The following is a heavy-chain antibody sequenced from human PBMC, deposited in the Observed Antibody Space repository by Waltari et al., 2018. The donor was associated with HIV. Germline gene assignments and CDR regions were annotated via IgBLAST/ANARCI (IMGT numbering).Heavy chain of an antibody. CDR3: ARGFEGDYDSSGPLFDY. J-gene: IGHJ4*02. CDR1: GYTFTVCY. V-gene: IGHV1-2*04. Sequence: QVQLVQSGAEVTKPGASVTVACTASGYTFTVCYMNWVRQAPGHGLAWMGWINPNSGGTNYAQKFQGWVTMTRDTSISTAYMELSRLRSDDTAVYYCARGFEGDYDSSGPLFDYWGQGTLVTVSS. D-gene: IGHD3-22*01. CDR2: INPNSGGT.